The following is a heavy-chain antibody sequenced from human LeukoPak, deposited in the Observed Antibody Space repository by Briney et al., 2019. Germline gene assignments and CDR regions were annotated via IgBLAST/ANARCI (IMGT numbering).Heavy chain of an antibody. CDR2: IYYSGST. J-gene: IGHJ6*02. CDR1: GGSISSGDYY. CDR3: ARDRRLRFLEWEQYCYGMDV. Sequence: PSEALSLTCTVSGGSISSGDYYWSWIRQPPGKGLEWIGYIYYSGSTYYNPSLKSRVTISVDTSKNQFSLKLSSVTAADTAVYYCARDRRLRFLEWEQYCYGMDVWGQGTTVTVSS. V-gene: IGHV4-30-4*01. D-gene: IGHD3-3*01.